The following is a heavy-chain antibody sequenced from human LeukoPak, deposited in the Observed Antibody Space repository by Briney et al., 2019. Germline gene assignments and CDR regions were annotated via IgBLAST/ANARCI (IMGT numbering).Heavy chain of an antibody. CDR2: INSDGTVT. CDR1: GFTFTSFW. CDR3: AKDHSSGWYYFDY. V-gene: IGHV3-74*01. J-gene: IGHJ4*02. D-gene: IGHD6-19*01. Sequence: PGGSLRLSCAASGFTFTSFWMHWVRQAPGKGLVWVSRINSDGTVTNYADSVKGRFTISRDNAKNTLYLQMNSLRAEDTAVYYCAKDHSSGWYYFDYWGQGTLVTVSS.